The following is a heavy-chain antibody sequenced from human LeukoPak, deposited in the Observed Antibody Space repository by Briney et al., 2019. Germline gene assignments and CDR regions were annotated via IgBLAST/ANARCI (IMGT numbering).Heavy chain of an antibody. D-gene: IGHD2-2*01. CDR3: ARLGRYCSSTSCFKYYYYYMDV. V-gene: IGHV4-34*01. CDR1: GGSFSGYY. J-gene: IGHJ6*03. CDR2: INHSGST. Sequence: PSETLSLTCAVYGGSFSGYYWSWIRQPPGKGLEWIGEINHSGSTNYNPSLKSRVTISVDTSKNQFSLKLSSVTAADTAVYYCARLGRYCSSTSCFKYYYYYMDVWGKGTTVTVSS.